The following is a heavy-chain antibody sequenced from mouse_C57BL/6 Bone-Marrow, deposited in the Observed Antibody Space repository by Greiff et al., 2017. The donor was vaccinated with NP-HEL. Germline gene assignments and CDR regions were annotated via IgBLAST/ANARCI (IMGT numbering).Heavy chain of an antibody. V-gene: IGHV1-72*01. D-gene: IGHD1-1*01. CDR3: AVTTVVADYAIDY. CDR2: IDPNSGGT. Sequence: VQLQQPGAELVKPGASVKLSCKASGYTFTSYWMHWVQQRPGRGLEWIGRIDPNSGGTKYNEKFKSKATLTVDKPSSTAYMQRSILTAEDSAVYYGAVTTVVADYAIDYWGQGTSVTVSS. J-gene: IGHJ4*01. CDR1: GYTFTSYW.